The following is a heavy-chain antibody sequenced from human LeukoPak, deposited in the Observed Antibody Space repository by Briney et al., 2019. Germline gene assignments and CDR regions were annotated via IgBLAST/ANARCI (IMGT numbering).Heavy chain of an antibody. Sequence: GGSLRLSCAVSGFKFSNNAMDWVRQAPGKGLEWVAVISYDGNNKYYADSVKGRFTISRDNSKNTLYLQMSSLRPEDSAGYYCARGWNYFDYWGQGTLDTVSS. J-gene: IGHJ4*02. D-gene: IGHD1-1*01. CDR2: ISYDGNNK. V-gene: IGHV3-30-3*01. CDR1: GFKFSNNA. CDR3: ARGWNYFDY.